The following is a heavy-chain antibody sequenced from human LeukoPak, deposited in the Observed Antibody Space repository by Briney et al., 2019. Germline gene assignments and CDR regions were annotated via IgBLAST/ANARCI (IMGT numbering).Heavy chain of an antibody. CDR1: GYTFSNYA. Sequence: ASVKVSCKASGYTFSNYAMNWVRQVPGQGLEWMGWINTNTGNPTYAQGFTGRFVFSLDTSVSTAYLQISSLKAGDTAVYYCAKVNHWGDTTVVDCWGQGTLVTVSS. J-gene: IGHJ4*02. D-gene: IGHD5-18*01. CDR2: INTNTGNP. CDR3: AKVNHWGDTTVVDC. V-gene: IGHV7-4-1*02.